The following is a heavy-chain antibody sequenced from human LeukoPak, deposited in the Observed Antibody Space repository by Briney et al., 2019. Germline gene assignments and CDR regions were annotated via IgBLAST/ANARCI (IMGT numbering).Heavy chain of an antibody. CDR1: GFALSSHW. J-gene: IGHJ6*02. CDR3: ARNNGMDV. Sequence: GGSLRLSCAASGFALSSHWMTWVRQVPGRGPEWVANVNRDGSGTYYLDSVKGRFTISKDNAKNSLYLQMNSLRAEDTVLYHCARNNGMDVWGQGTTVIVSS. V-gene: IGHV3-7*03. CDR2: VNRDGSGT.